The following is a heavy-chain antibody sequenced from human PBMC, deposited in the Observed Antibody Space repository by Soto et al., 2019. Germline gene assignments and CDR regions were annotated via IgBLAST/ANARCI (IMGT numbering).Heavy chain of an antibody. V-gene: IGHV3-30-3*01. CDR1: GFTFSSYA. D-gene: IGHD5-12*01. Sequence: QVQLVESGGGVVQPGRSLRLSGAASGFTFSSYAMHWVRQAPGKGLEWVAVISYDGSNKYYADSVKGRFTISRDNSKNTLYLQMNSLRAEDTAVYYCAREGMRWLQLDYWGQGTLVTVSS. CDR3: AREGMRWLQLDY. CDR2: ISYDGSNK. J-gene: IGHJ4*02.